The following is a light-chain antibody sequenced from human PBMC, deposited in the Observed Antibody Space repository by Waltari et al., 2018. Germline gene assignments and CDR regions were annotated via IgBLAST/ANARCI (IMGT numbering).Light chain of an antibody. CDR1: SSDVGGYNY. CDR2: DVS. V-gene: IGLV2-14*03. Sequence: HSALTQPASVSGSPGQSITISCTGTSSDVGGYNYVSWYQQHTGKAPKLMIFDVSNLPSGVSSRFSVSKSGNTASLTISGLQAEDEADYYCSSYVSSDTLELFGGGTSLTVL. CDR3: SSYVSSDTLEL. J-gene: IGLJ2*01.